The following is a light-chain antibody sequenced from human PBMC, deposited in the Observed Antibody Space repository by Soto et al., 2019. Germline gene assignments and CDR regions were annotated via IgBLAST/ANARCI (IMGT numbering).Light chain of an antibody. CDR1: QYIHNY. CDR2: EEA. V-gene: IGKV1-5*03. J-gene: IGKJ1*01. Sequence: DIQMTQSPSTLSASVGDRVTTTCRASQYIHNYLAWYQQKPGEAPKLLIYEEANLESGVPSRFSGHENGTEFTLTFSSLQPDDFATYYCQQANNYPWTFGQGTRVEI. CDR3: QQANNYPWT.